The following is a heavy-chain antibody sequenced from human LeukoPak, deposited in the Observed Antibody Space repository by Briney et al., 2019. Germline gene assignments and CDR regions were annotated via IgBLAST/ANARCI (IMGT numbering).Heavy chain of an antibody. CDR1: GGTFSSYA. CDR3: ARGQAFGVVTPTDYYYYMDV. V-gene: IGHV1-69*05. D-gene: IGHD3-3*01. J-gene: IGHJ6*03. Sequence: ASVKVSCKASGGTFSSYAISWVRQAPGQGLEWMGGLIPIFGTANYAQKFQGRVTITTDESTSTAYMELSSLRSEDTAVYYCARGQAFGVVTPTDYYYYMDVWGKGTTVTVSS. CDR2: LIPIFGTA.